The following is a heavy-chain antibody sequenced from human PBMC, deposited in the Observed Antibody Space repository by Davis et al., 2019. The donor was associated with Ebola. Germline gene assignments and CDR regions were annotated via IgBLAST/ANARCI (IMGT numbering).Heavy chain of an antibody. CDR1: GFPFSNYA. Sequence: GESLKISCATSGFPFSNYAMHWVRQTPDKGLEWVAVASHDGTTTYYEDSVKGRFTISRDNSKNTLYLQLNRLRTEDTAVYYCARAGFDEVLDYWGQGTPVTVSS. J-gene: IGHJ4*02. CDR3: ARAGFDEVLDY. D-gene: IGHD3-3*01. CDR2: ASHDGTTT. V-gene: IGHV3-30*04.